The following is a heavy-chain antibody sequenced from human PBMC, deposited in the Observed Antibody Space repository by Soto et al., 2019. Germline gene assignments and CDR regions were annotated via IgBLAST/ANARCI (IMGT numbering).Heavy chain of an antibody. D-gene: IGHD2-15*01. CDR1: EFTFSAYW. Sequence: PGGSLRLSCAASEFTFSAYWMHWVRQAPGKGLLWVSRIDGDGSSTTYADSVKGRFTISRDNAKNTLYLQMNSLRAEDTAVYYCARETYPECSHSDCTHPLDNWGQGTLVTVSS. CDR2: IDGDGSST. CDR3: ARETYPECSHSDCTHPLDN. J-gene: IGHJ4*02. V-gene: IGHV3-74*01.